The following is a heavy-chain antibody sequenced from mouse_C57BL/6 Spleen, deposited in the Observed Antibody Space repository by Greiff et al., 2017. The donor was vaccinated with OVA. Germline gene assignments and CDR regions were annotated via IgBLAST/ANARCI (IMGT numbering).Heavy chain of an antibody. V-gene: IGHV1-82*01. CDR3: ARDGYYAYFDY. D-gene: IGHD2-3*01. CDR1: GYAFSSSW. CDR2: IYPGDGDT. J-gene: IGHJ3*01. Sequence: QVQLKESGPELVKPGASVKISCKASGYAFSSSWMNWVKQRPGKGLEWIGRIYPGDGDTNYNGKFKGKATLTADKSSSTAYMQLSSLTSEDSAVYFCARDGYYAYFDYWGQGTLVTVSA.